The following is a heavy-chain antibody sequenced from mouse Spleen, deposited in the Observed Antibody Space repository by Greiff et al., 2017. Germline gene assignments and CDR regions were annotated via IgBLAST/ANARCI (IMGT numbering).Heavy chain of an antibody. V-gene: IGHV1-19*01. CDR3: ARGEDGSSFPWFAY. CDR2: INPYNGGT. Sequence: EVQLQQSGPVLVKPGASVKMSCKASGYTFTDYYMNWVKQSHGKSLEWIGVINPYNGGTSYNQKFKGKATLTVDKSSSTAYMELNSLTSEDSAVYYCARGEDGSSFPWFAYWGQGTLVTVSA. CDR1: GYTFTDYY. J-gene: IGHJ3*01. D-gene: IGHD1-1*01.